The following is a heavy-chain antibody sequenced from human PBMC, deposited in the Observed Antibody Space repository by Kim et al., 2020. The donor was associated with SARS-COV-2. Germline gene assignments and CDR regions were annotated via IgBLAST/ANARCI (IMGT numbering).Heavy chain of an antibody. CDR3: GRDYSD. V-gene: IGHV3-7*01. CDR2: YGSGK. Sequence: YGSGKYYVDSIKGRFTISRDNPKNSLYLQMNSLRAEDTAVYYCGRDYSDWGQGTLVTVSS. D-gene: IGHD6-13*01. J-gene: IGHJ4*02.